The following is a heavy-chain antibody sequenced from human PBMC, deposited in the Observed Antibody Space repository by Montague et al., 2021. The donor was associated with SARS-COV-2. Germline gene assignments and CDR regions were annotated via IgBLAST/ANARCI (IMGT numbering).Heavy chain of an antibody. CDR3: ARDSRGDSEHFDY. CDR1: GFTFRSYG. J-gene: IGHJ4*02. CDR2: IWYDGSNK. V-gene: IGHV3-33*01. D-gene: IGHD3-10*01. Sequence: SRSLSLAASGFTFRSYGMHWVRQAPGKGLEWVAVIWYDGSNKYYADSVKGRFTISRDNSKNTLYLQMNSLRAEDTAVYYCARDSRGDSEHFDYWGQGTPVTVSS.